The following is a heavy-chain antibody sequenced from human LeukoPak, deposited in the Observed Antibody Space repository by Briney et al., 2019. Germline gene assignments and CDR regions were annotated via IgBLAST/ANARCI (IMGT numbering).Heavy chain of an antibody. CDR1: GHSFTSYW. J-gene: IGHJ6*02. Sequence: GESLKISCKGSGHSFTSYWIGWVRQMPGKGLEWVGIIYPGDSDTRYSPSFQGQVTISADKSISTAYLQWSSLKASDTAMYYCARTYYHDSSGTGMDVWGQGTTVTVSS. CDR2: IYPGDSDT. D-gene: IGHD3-22*01. V-gene: IGHV5-51*01. CDR3: ARTYYHDSSGTGMDV.